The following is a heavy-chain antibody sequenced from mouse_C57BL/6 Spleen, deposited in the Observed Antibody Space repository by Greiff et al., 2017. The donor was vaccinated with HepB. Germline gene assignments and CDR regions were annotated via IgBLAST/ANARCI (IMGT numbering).Heavy chain of an antibody. CDR1: GFTFSDYG. CDR2: ISSGSSTI. V-gene: IGHV5-17*01. J-gene: IGHJ3*01. CDR3: ARPPCYYGYDGFAY. D-gene: IGHD2-2*01. Sequence: EVMLVESGGGLVKPGGSLKLSCAASGFTFSDYGMHWVRQAPEKGLEWVAYISSGSSTIYYADTVKGRFTISRDNAKNTLFLQMTSLRSEDTAMYYCARPPCYYGYDGFAYWGQGTLVTVSA.